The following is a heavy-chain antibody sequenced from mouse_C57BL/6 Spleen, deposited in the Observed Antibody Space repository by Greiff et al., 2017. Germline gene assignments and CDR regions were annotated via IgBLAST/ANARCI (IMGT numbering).Heavy chain of an antibody. D-gene: IGHD3-3*01. CDR3: ARRGGTWYFDV. V-gene: IGHV5-17*01. CDR2: ISSGSSTI. J-gene: IGHJ1*03. CDR1: GFTFSDYG. Sequence: EVQLLESGGGLVKPGGSLKLSCAASGFTFSDYGMHWVRQAPEKGLEWVAYISSGSSTIYYADTVKGRFTIARDNAKNTLFLQMTSLRSEDTAMYYGARRGGTWYFDVWGTGTTVTVSS.